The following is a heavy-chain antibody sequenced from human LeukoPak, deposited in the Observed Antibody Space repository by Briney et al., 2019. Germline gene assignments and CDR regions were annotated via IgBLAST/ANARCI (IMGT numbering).Heavy chain of an antibody. CDR1: GFTFTSYW. J-gene: IGHJ4*02. CDR3: GRDPYYDSLDY. D-gene: IGHD3-22*01. CDR2: IKDDGGEK. V-gene: IGHV3-7*01. Sequence: GGSLRLSCAASGFTFTSYWMSWVRQAPGKGLEWVANIKDDGGEKYYVDSVKGRFTISRDNTKNLLYLQMNSLRAEDTAVYYCGRDPYYDSLDYWGQGTLVTVSS.